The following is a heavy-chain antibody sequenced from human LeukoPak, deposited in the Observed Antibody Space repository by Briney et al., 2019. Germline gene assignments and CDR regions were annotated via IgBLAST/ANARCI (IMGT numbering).Heavy chain of an antibody. CDR2: ISGSGGST. CDR3: AKLNDFWSGYSDY. Sequence: PGGSLRLSCAASGFTFSSYAMSWVRQAPGRGLEWVSAISGSGGSTYYADSVKGRFTISRDNSKNTLYLQMNSLRAEDTAVYYCAKLNDFWSGYSDYWGQGTLVTVSS. J-gene: IGHJ4*02. CDR1: GFTFSSYA. D-gene: IGHD3-3*01. V-gene: IGHV3-23*01.